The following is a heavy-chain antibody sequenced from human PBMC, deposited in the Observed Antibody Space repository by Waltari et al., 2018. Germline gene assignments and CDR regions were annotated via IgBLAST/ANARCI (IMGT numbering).Heavy chain of an antibody. D-gene: IGHD1-26*01. CDR2: INHSGST. CDR3: ARGGAFAFDI. J-gene: IGHJ3*02. V-gene: IGHV4-34*01. CDR1: RGSFTSYF. Sequence: QVQLEQWGAGLLRPSETLSLTCGVFRGSFTSYFWTWVRQPPGKGLEWIGEINHSGSTNSNPSLKSRATIAVDTSRNQFSLKLFSVTAADTAVYYCARGGAFAFDIWGQGTMLTVSS.